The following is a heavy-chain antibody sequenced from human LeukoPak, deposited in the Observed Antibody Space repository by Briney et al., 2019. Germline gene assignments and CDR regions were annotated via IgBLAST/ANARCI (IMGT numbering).Heavy chain of an antibody. V-gene: IGHV3-33*01. CDR1: GFTFSSYG. D-gene: IGHD6-13*01. CDR3: ARDMAAAGTLFDY. J-gene: IGHJ4*02. Sequence: GGSLRLSCAASGFTFSSYGMHWVRQAPGKGLEWVAVIWYDGSNKYYADSVKGRFTISRDNSKNTLYLQMNSLRAEDTAVYYCARDMAAAGTLFDYWGQGTLATASS. CDR2: IWYDGSNK.